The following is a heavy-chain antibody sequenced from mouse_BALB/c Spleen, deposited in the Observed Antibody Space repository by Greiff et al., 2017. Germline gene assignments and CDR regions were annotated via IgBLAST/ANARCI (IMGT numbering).Heavy chain of an antibody. CDR2: INPSNGGT. V-gene: IGHV1S81*02. J-gene: IGHJ2*01. D-gene: IGHD2-14*01. CDR1: GYTFTSYY. CDR3: TRNDRYDGYDLDY. Sequence: QVQLQQPGAELVKPGASVKLSCKASGYTFTSYYMYWVKQRPGQGLEWIGGINPSNGGTNFNEKFKSKATLTVDKSSSTAYMQLSSLTSEDSAVYYCTRNDRYDGYDLDYWGQGTTLTVSS.